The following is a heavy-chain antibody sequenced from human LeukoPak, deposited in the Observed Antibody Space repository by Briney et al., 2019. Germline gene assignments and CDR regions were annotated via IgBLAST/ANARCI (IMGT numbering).Heavy chain of an antibody. V-gene: IGHV3-21*01. D-gene: IGHD3-22*01. Sequence: GGSLRLSCAASGFTFSSYSMNWDRQAPGKGLEWVSSISSSSSYIYYADLVKGRFTISRDNAKNSLYLQMNSLRAEDTAVYYCARDRLYYYDSSGYLGTFDYWGQGTLVTVSS. J-gene: IGHJ4*02. CDR2: ISSSSSYI. CDR1: GFTFSSYS. CDR3: ARDRLYYYDSSGYLGTFDY.